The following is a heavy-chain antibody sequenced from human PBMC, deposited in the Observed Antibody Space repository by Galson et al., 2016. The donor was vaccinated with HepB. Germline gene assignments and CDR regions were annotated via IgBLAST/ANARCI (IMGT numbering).Heavy chain of an antibody. J-gene: IGHJ4*02. D-gene: IGHD6-19*01. V-gene: IGHV3-7*01. Sequence: SLRLSCAASGFTFSAYWMSWVRQAPGKGLEWVAIIKSDGSQNYYVDSVKGRFTISRDNAKNSLYLQMNSLRAEDTAVYYCARESGWSFDYWGQGTLVTVSS. CDR1: GFTFSAYW. CDR2: IKSDGSQN. CDR3: ARESGWSFDY.